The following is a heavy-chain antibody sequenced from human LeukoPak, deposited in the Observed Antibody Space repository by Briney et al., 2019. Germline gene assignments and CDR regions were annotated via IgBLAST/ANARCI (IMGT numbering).Heavy chain of an antibody. CDR3: AKDYLSEYDSSGYSFDY. D-gene: IGHD3-22*01. V-gene: IGHV3-9*01. Sequence: SLRLSCAASGFTFEDYAMHRVRQAPGKDLEWVSGISWNSGSIGYADSVKGRFTISRDNAKNSLYLQMNSLRAEDTALYYCAKDYLSEYDSSGYSFDYWGQGTLVTVSS. CDR1: GFTFEDYA. J-gene: IGHJ4*02. CDR2: ISWNSGSI.